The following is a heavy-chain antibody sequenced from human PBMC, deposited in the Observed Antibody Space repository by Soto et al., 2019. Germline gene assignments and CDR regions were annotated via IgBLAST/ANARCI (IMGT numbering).Heavy chain of an antibody. CDR2: MNPNSGNT. CDR1: GYTFTSYD. V-gene: IGHV1-8*01. J-gene: IGHJ6*03. Sequence: ASVKVSCKASGYTFTSYDINWVRQATGQGLEWMGWMNPNSGNTGYAQKFKGRVTMTRNTSISTTYMELSSLRSEDTAVYYCARIAAAGITYYYYYMDVWGKGTTVTVSS. CDR3: ARIAAAGITYYYYYMDV. D-gene: IGHD6-13*01.